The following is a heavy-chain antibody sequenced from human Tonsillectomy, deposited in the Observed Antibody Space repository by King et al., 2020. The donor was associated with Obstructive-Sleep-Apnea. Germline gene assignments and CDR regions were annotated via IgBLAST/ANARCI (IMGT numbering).Heavy chain of an antibody. CDR1: GFTFSNYV. CDR3: AKDFAVEGSMVVSAPTFDP. D-gene: IGHD2-15*01. V-gene: IGHV3-23*04. J-gene: IGHJ5*02. Sequence: VQLVESGGGLVQPGGSLRLSCAASGFTFSNYVMNWVRQAPGKGLEWVSSISGSGGTTYYADSAKGRFTISRDFSKNTLYLQMNSLRAEDTAVYYCAKDFAVEGSMVVSAPTFDPWGPGTLVTVSS. CDR2: ISGSGGTT.